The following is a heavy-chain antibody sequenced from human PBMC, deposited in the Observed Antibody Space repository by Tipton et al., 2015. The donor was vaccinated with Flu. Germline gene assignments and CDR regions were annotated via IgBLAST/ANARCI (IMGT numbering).Heavy chain of an antibody. CDR1: AGSFSGYY. J-gene: IGHJ4*02. Sequence: LRLSCAVYAGSFSGYYWNWIRQPPGKGLEWIGEINPSGSTNYKTSLKSRVTISVDTSKNQFSLKLTSVTAADTAVYYCARGGKYYYALGTYSYPFDYWGQGSRVSVSS. V-gene: IGHV4-34*01. CDR3: ARGGKYYYALGTYSYPFDY. D-gene: IGHD3-10*01. CDR2: INPSGST.